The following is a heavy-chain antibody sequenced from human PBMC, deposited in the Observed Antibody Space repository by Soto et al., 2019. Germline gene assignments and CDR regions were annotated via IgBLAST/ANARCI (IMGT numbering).Heavy chain of an antibody. CDR1: GFPFSSNG. D-gene: IGHD3-22*01. CDR2: SIKDGSGK. CDR3: ASAPPYYYDSSGYPDY. V-gene: IGHV3-23*03. J-gene: IGHJ4*02. Sequence: GGSLRLSCAASGFPFSSNGMTWVRQATGKGLDWVSISIKDGSGKIYSASVKGRFTASRENSKNKLFLQMXRLRAEETAVYYCASAPPYYYDSSGYPDYGGQGTLVTV.